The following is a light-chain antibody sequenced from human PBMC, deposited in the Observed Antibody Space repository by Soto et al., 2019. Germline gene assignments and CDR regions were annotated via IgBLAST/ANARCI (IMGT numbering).Light chain of an antibody. CDR1: QGIRNY. CDR3: QQYNTYSEK. CDR2: EAS. V-gene: IGKV1-17*01. J-gene: IGKJ1*01. Sequence: DIQMTQSPSSLSTSVGDRVTITFRASQGIRNYLGWYQQKPGKAPKRLIYEASNLKSGVPSRFSGSGSGTEFTLTISSLQPDDFATYYCQQYNTYSEKFGEGTKVDIK.